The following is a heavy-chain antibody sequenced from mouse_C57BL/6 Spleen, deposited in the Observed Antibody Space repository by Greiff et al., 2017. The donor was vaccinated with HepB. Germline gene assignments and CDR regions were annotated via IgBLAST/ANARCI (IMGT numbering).Heavy chain of an antibody. CDR3: ASHDTLYFDY. V-gene: IGHV1-26*01. D-gene: IGHD2-3*01. J-gene: IGHJ2*01. CDR1: GYTFTDYY. CDR2: INPNNGGT. Sequence: VQLQQSGPELVKPGASVKISCKASGYTFTDYYMNWVKQSHGKSLEWIGDINPNNGGTSYNQKFKGKATLTVDKSSSTAYMELRSLTSEDSAVYYCASHDTLYFDYWGQGTTLTVSS.